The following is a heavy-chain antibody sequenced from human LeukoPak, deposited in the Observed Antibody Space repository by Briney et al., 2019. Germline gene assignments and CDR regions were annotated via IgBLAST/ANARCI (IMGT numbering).Heavy chain of an antibody. D-gene: IGHD2-2*01. CDR3: ARGGDIVVVPAAMSWFDP. Sequence: PSETLSLTCAVYGGSFSGYYWSWIRQPPGKGLEWIGEINRSGSTNYNPSLKSRVTISVDTSKNQFSLKLSSVTAADTAVYYCARGGDIVVVPAAMSWFDPWGQGTLVTVSS. J-gene: IGHJ5*02. CDR2: INRSGST. V-gene: IGHV4-34*01. CDR1: GGSFSGYY.